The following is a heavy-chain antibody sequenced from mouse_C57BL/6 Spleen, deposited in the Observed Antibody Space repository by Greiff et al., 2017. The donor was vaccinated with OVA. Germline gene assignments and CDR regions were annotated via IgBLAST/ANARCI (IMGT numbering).Heavy chain of an antibody. Sequence: QVQLQQPGAELVRPGTSVKLSCKASGYTFTSYWMHWVKQRPGQGLEWIGVIDPSDSYTNYNQKFKGKATLTVDTSSSTAYMQLSSLTSEDAAVYYCARLWLPHYFDYWGQGTTLTVSS. J-gene: IGHJ2*01. D-gene: IGHD2-2*01. V-gene: IGHV1-59*01. CDR2: IDPSDSYT. CDR1: GYTFTSYW. CDR3: ARLWLPHYFDY.